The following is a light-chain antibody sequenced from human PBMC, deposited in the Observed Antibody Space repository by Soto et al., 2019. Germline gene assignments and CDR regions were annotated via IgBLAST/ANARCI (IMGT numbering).Light chain of an antibody. J-gene: IGKJ2*01. CDR2: ATS. Sequence: ETVLTQSPGTLSLSPGEGATLSCRASQSVDSRYLAWYQQKPGQAPRLLISATSTRASGIPDRFSGSGSGTDFTLTIIRVEPDDFAVYYCQQYATAPHTFGQGTTLEFK. V-gene: IGKV3-20*01. CDR1: QSVDSRY. CDR3: QQYATAPHT.